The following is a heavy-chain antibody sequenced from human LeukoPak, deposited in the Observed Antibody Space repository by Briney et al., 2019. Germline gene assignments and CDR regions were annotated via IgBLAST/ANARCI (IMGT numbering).Heavy chain of an antibody. CDR2: IYYSGST. V-gene: IGHV4-39*01. CDR3: ARHYYDFWSVKSYYFDY. Sequence: PSETLSLTCTVSGGSISSSSYYWGWIRQPPGKGLEWIGRIYYSGSTYYNPSLKSRVTISVDTSKNQFSLKLSSATAADTAVYYCARHYYDFWSVKSYYFDYWGQGTLVTVSS. D-gene: IGHD3-3*01. CDR1: GGSISSSSYY. J-gene: IGHJ4*02.